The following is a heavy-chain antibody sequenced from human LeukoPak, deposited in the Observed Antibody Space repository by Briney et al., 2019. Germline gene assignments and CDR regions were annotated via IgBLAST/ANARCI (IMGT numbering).Heavy chain of an antibody. Sequence: GGSLRLSCAASGFTFSTYSMIWVRQAPGKGLEWLSYISGDSNTVYYADSVKGRFTVSRDNAKNSLYLQLNSLRAEDTAVYYCARDRHSSVDYWGQGTLVTVSS. D-gene: IGHD3-22*01. J-gene: IGHJ4*02. CDR3: ARDRHSSVDY. CDR2: ISGDSNTV. CDR1: GFTFSTYS. V-gene: IGHV3-48*01.